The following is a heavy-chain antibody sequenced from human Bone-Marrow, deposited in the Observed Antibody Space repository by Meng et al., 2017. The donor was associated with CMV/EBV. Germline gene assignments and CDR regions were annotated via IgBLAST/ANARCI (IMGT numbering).Heavy chain of an antibody. D-gene: IGHD2-2*01. CDR2: IRYDGSNK. V-gene: IGHV3-30*02. J-gene: IGHJ4*02. CDR3: AKVRGFVVVPAAD. Sequence: GESLKISCAASGFTFSSYGMHWVRQAPGKGLEWVAFIRYDGSNKYYADSVKGRFTISRDNSKNTLYLQMNSLRAEDTAVYYCAKVRGFVVVPAADWGQGTLVTFSS. CDR1: GFTFSSYG.